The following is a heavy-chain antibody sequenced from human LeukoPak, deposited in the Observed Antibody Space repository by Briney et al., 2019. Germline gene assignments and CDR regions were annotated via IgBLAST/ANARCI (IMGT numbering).Heavy chain of an antibody. CDR1: GYSFTSNW. V-gene: IGHV5-51*01. CDR2: IYPGDSGT. Sequence: GESLKISCKGSGYSFTSNWIAWVRQMPGKGLEWMGIIYPGDSGTRYSPSFQGQVTISADKSISTTYLQWSSLKASDTAMYYCAKEGTTVVRRGYGMDVWGQGTSVTVSS. CDR3: AKEGTTVVRRGYGMDV. J-gene: IGHJ6*02. D-gene: IGHD4-23*01.